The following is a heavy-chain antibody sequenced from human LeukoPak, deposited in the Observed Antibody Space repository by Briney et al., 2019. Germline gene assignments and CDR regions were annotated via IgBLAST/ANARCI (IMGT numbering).Heavy chain of an antibody. CDR3: ARDHNYAFDN. J-gene: IGHJ4*02. V-gene: IGHV3-48*01. D-gene: IGHD1-1*01. CDR2: IGIDSGNT. CDR1: GFPFIEYS. Sequence: GGSLRLSCTASGFPFIEYSMNWVRQAPGKGLEWISYIGIDSGNTKYADSVRGRFTISADKAKNSLHLQMNSLRVEDTAVYYCARDHNYAFDNWGQGTLVSVAS.